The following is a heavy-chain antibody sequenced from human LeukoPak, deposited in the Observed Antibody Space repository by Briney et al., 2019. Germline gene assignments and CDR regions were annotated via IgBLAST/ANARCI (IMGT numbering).Heavy chain of an antibody. V-gene: IGHV4-59*08. D-gene: IGHD3-3*01. CDR3: ARDRSGYAY. Sequence: SETLSLTCTVSGGSISSYYWSWIRQPPGKGLEWIGYIYYSGRTKYNPSLKSRVTISVDTSKNQFSLNLSSVTAADTAVYYCARDRSGYAYWGQGTLVTVSS. J-gene: IGHJ4*02. CDR2: IYYSGRT. CDR1: GGSISSYY.